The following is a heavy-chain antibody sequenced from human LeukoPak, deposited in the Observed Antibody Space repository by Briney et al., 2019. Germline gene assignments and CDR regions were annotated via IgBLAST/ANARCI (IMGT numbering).Heavy chain of an antibody. CDR1: GGSFSGYY. J-gene: IGHJ3*02. CDR3: ARSQWLRYDAFDI. Sequence: SETLSLTCAVYGGSFSGYYWSWIRQPPGKGLEWIGEINHSGSTNYNPSLKSRVTISVDTSKNQFSLKLSSVTATDTVVYYCARSQWLRYDAFDIWGQGTMVTVSS. D-gene: IGHD6-19*01. CDR2: INHSGST. V-gene: IGHV4-34*01.